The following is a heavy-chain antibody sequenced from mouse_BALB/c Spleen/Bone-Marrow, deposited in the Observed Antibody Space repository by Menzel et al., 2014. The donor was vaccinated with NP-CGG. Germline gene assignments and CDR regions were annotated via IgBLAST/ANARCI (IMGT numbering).Heavy chain of an antibody. CDR2: INPTTSYT. CDR1: GYTFTTFW. Sequence: VQLQQSGAELAKPGASVKMSCKASGYTFTTFWTHWVEQRPGQGLEWIGYINPTTSYTEYSQKFKDKATLTADKSSSTAYMQLSSLTSEDSAVYYCANGNSFAYWGQGTLVTVSA. D-gene: IGHD2-1*01. J-gene: IGHJ3*01. CDR3: ANGNSFAY. V-gene: IGHV1-7*01.